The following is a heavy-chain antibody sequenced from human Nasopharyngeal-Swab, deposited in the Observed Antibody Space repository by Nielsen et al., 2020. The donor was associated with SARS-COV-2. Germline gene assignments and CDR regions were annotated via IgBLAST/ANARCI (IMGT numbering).Heavy chain of an antibody. J-gene: IGHJ6*02. CDR1: GFIFSDSA. CDR3: ARDRNGFIYYYYGMDV. D-gene: IGHD3-3*01. Sequence: GGSLRLSCAASGFIFSDSAIHWVRQASGKGLEWVANIKQDGSEKYYVDSVKGRFTISRDNAKNSLYLQMNSLRAEDTAVYYCARDRNGFIYYYYGMDVWGQGTTVTVSS. CDR2: IKQDGSEK. V-gene: IGHV3-7*01.